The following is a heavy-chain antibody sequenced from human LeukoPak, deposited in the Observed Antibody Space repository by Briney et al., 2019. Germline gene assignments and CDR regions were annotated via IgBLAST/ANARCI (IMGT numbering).Heavy chain of an antibody. CDR2: ISSSGSTI. J-gene: IGHJ6*02. Sequence: GGSLRLSCAASGFTFSDYYMSWIRQAPGKGLEWVSYISSSGSTIYYADSVKGRFTISRDNAKNSLYLQMNSLRAEDTAVYYCARGARSTSREYYYYGMDVWGQGTTVTVSS. V-gene: IGHV3-11*01. CDR1: GFTFSDYY. CDR3: ARGARSTSREYYYYGMDV. D-gene: IGHD2-2*01.